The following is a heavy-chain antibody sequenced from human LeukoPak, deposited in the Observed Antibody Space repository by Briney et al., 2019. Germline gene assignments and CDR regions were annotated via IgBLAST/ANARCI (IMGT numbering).Heavy chain of an antibody. CDR1: GGSISSYY. CDR3: ARPLLYSSGWGYFDY. CDR2: ISYSGST. Sequence: SETLSLTCTVSGGSISSYYWSWIRQPPGKGLEWIGSISYSGSTYYNPSLKSRVTISVDTSKNQFSLKLSSVTAADTAVYYCARPLLYSSGWGYFDYWGQGTLVTVSS. D-gene: IGHD6-19*01. V-gene: IGHV4-39*01. J-gene: IGHJ4*02.